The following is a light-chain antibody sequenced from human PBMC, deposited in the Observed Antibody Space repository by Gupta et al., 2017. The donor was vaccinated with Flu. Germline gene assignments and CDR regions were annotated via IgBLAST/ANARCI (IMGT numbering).Light chain of an antibody. CDR1: PGPVYSDGNTY. Sequence: EVVMTQSPLSLPVTLGQPASSSCRSSPGPVYSDGNTYLHWFQQRPGQSPRRLLYHLSYRESGVPDRFSGSGSGTTIPLKIRRMAAEDVGIYCSGQCDDWPRAFGQGTRVEIK. CDR3: GQCDDWPRA. J-gene: IGKJ1*01. V-gene: IGKV2-30*01. CDR2: HLS.